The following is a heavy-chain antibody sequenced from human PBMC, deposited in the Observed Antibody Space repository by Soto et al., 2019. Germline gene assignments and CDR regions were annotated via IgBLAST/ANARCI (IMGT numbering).Heavy chain of an antibody. D-gene: IGHD3-10*01. Sequence: QVRLGQSGAELKRPGSSVKVSCKASGDTFTVYSINWVRQAPGLGLEWMGRINPILSMSNYAQRLQGRVTMTADKSTSTSYMELSRLRSEDTSIYYCASSYGSGYLAFDYWGQGALVTVSS. J-gene: IGHJ4*02. CDR2: INPILSMS. CDR1: GDTFTVYS. CDR3: ASSYGSGYLAFDY. V-gene: IGHV1-69*02.